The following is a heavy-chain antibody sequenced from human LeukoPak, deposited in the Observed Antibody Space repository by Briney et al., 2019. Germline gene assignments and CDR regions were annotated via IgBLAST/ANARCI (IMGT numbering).Heavy chain of an antibody. Sequence: SVTVSCKASGGTFSSYAISWVRQAPGQGLEWMGRIIPILGIANYAQKFQGRVTITADKSTSTAYMELSSLRSEDTAVYYCARVGEDYGDHSDYWGQGTLVTVSS. CDR1: GGTFSSYA. CDR3: ARVGEDYGDHSDY. V-gene: IGHV1-69*04. J-gene: IGHJ4*02. CDR2: IIPILGIA. D-gene: IGHD4-17*01.